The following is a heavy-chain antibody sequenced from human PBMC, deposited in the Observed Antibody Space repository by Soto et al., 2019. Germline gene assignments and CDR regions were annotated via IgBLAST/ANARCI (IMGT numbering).Heavy chain of an antibody. CDR2: ISWNSGTM. CDR1: GFSFDEYA. CDR3: AKGFCSSTRCLTYSYMDV. V-gene: IGHV3-9*01. J-gene: IGHJ6*03. D-gene: IGHD2-2*01. Sequence: EVQLVESGGGLVQPGRSLRLSCAASGFSFDEYAMHWVRQAPGKGLEWVSGISWNSGTMGYGDSVKGRFTISRDNAKNSLHLQMNSLRAEDTALYYCAKGFCSSTRCLTYSYMDVWGKGTTVTVSS.